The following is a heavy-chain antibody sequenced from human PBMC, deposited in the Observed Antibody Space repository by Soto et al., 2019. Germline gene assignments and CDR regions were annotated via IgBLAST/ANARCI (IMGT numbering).Heavy chain of an antibody. Sequence: QVQLQESGPGLVKPSETLSLTCTVSGGSISSYYWSWIRQPPGKGLEWIGYIYYSGSTNYNPSLKSRVTISVDTSKTQFSLKLSSVTAADTAVYYCARGNTMVRGAYFDYWGQGTLVTVSS. D-gene: IGHD3-10*01. J-gene: IGHJ4*02. V-gene: IGHV4-59*01. CDR1: GGSISSYY. CDR2: IYYSGST. CDR3: ARGNTMVRGAYFDY.